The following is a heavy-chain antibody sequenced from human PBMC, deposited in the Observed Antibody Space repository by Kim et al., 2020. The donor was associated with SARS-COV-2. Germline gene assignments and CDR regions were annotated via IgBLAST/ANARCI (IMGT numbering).Heavy chain of an antibody. CDR2: IYYSGST. V-gene: IGHV4-59*08. D-gene: IGHD5-18*01. J-gene: IGHJ3*02. CDR3: ARHGGHNYGSPLDAFDI. CDR1: GGSITNYY. Sequence: SETLSLTCTVSGGSITNYYWSWIRQPPGKGLEWIGYIYYSGSTKYNPSFKSRVTISVDTSKNQFSLNLSSVAAADTAVYYCARHGGHNYGSPLDAFDIWGQGTMVTVSS.